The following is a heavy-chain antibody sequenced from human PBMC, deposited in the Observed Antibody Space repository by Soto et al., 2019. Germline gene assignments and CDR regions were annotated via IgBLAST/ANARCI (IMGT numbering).Heavy chain of an antibody. CDR3: ARMLAVNYYYYYVDV. V-gene: IGHV2-26*01. CDR1: GFSLRNARMG. CDR2: ILSSDER. D-gene: IGHD3-22*01. J-gene: IGHJ6*03. Sequence: QVTLKESGPVLVKPTETLTLTCTVSGFSLRNARMGVSWIRQPPGKALEWLAHILSSDERSYNTSLKGRVTLSKDTSKSQVVLTMTYVAPVDTATYFCARMLAVNYYYYYVDVWGEGTKVTVSS.